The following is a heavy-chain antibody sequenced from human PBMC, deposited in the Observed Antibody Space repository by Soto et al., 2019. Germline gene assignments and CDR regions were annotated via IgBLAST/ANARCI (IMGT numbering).Heavy chain of an antibody. CDR3: AEGGIELPTAVY. CDR2: ISYDGSNK. CDR1: GFTFSSYA. V-gene: IGHV3-30-3*01. Sequence: GGSLRLSCAASGFTFSSYAMHWVRQAPGKGLEWVAVISYDGSNKYYADSVKGRFTISRDNSKNTLYLQMNSLRAEDTAVYYCAEGGIELPTAVYWGQGTLVTVSS. D-gene: IGHD1-7*01. J-gene: IGHJ4*02.